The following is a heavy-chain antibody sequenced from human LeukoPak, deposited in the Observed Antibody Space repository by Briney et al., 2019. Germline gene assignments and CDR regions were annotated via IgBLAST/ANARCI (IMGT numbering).Heavy chain of an antibody. D-gene: IGHD6-13*01. V-gene: IGHV4-31*03. CDR3: ARGIAAAGTNFDY. CDR1: GGSISSGGYY. CDR2: IYYSGST. J-gene: IGHJ4*02. Sequence: SQTLSLTCTVSGGSISSGGYYWSWIRQHPGKGLEWIGYIYYSGSTYYNPSLKSRVTISVDTSKNQFSLKLSSVTAADTAVYYCARGIAAAGTNFDYWGQGTLVTVSS.